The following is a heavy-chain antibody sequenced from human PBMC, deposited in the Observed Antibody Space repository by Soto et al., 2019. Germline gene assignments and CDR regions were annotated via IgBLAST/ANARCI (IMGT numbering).Heavy chain of an antibody. Sequence: QVQLVQSGAEVKKPGASVKVSCKASGYTFTNYGIHWVRQAPGQRLEWMGWINAGNGNTKYSQKFQGRVTITRDTSASTAYMELSSLRSEDTAVYYCARGLNVYYFDYWGQETLVTVSS. V-gene: IGHV1-3*01. J-gene: IGHJ4*02. CDR1: GYTFTNYG. D-gene: IGHD3-16*01. CDR2: INAGNGNT. CDR3: ARGLNVYYFDY.